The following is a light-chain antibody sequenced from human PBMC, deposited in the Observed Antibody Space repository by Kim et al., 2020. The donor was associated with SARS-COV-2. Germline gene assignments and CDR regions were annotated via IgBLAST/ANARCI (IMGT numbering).Light chain of an antibody. V-gene: IGKV1-5*03. CDR2: KAS. Sequence: SVGDRGTITGRASQGISRWLAWYQQKPGTAPKLLIYKASTLQSGVPSRFSGSGSGTEFTLTMSRLQPDDFVRYYCQKYNGYFALTSGGGTKVDIK. CDR3: QKYNGYFALT. J-gene: IGKJ4*01. CDR1: QGISRW.